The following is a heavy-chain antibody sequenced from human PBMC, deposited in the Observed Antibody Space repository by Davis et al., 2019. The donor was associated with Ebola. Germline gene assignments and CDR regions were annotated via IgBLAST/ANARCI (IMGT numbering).Heavy chain of an antibody. CDR2: IRSKANNYAT. V-gene: IGHV3-73*01. D-gene: IGHD2-2*01. J-gene: IGHJ4*02. CDR3: ARRCSSTSCYTEGDY. Sequence: GASLKISCAASEFTFSGSAMHWVRQASGKGLEWVGRIRSKANNYATAYAASVKGRFTISRDDSKNTSYLQMNSLKTEDTAVYYCARRCSSTSCYTEGDYWGQGTLVTVSS. CDR1: EFTFSGSA.